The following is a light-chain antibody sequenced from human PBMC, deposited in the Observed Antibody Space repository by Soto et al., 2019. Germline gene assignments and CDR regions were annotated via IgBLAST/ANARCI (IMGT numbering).Light chain of an antibody. V-gene: IGKV3-20*01. CDR1: QSVGSTY. CDR2: GAS. CDR3: QQYGSSPYT. J-gene: IGKJ2*01. Sequence: EIALTQSPGTLSLSPGERATLSCRASQSVGSTYLAWYQHKPGQAPRLLIYGASARATGIPDRFSGSGSGTAFTLTISTLEPEDFAVYYCQQYGSSPYTFGQGTKLEMK.